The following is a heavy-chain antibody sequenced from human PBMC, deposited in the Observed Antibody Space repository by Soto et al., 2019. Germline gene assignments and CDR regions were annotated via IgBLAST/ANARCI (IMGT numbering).Heavy chain of an antibody. J-gene: IGHJ6*02. CDR2: ISSSSSYI. CDR3: ASLTGTTSGNYGMDV. CDR1: GFTFSSYS. D-gene: IGHD1-20*01. Sequence: GGSLRLSCAASGFTFSSYSMNWVRQAPGKGLEWVSSISSSSSYIYYADSAKGRFTISRDNAKNSLYLQMNSLRAEDTAVYYCASLTGTTSGNYGMDVWGQGTTVTVSS. V-gene: IGHV3-21*01.